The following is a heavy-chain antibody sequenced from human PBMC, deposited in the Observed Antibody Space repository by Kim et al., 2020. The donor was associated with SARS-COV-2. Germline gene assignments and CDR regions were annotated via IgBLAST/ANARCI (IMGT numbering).Heavy chain of an antibody. V-gene: IGHV3-49*03. D-gene: IGHD7-27*01. J-gene: IGHJ6*02. Sequence: GGSLRLSCTASGFTFGDYAMSWFRQAPGKGLEWVGFIRSKAYGGTTEYAASVKGRFTISRDDSKSIAYLQMNSLKTEDTAVYYCTRDEYTGDYYYYGMDVWGQGTTVTVSS. CDR1: GFTFGDYA. CDR2: IRSKAYGGTT. CDR3: TRDEYTGDYYYYGMDV.